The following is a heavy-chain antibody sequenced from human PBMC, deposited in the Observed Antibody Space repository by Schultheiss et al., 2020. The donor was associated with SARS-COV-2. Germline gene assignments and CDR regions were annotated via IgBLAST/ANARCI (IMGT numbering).Heavy chain of an antibody. Sequence: SETLSLTCTVSGDSISSYYWSWIRQPPGKGLEWIGYIYYSGSTYYNPSLKSRVTISVDTSKNQFSLKLSSVTAADTAVYYCARGHDAFDIWGQGTMVTVSS. CDR3: ARGHDAFDI. J-gene: IGHJ3*02. CDR1: GDSISSYY. V-gene: IGHV4-59*08. CDR2: IYYSGST.